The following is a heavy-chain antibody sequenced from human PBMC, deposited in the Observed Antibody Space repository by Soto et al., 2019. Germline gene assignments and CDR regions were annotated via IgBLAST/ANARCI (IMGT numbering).Heavy chain of an antibody. Sequence: GGSLILSCAASGFTFSSYDMHWVRQAPGKGLEWVGIIWYDGSNKYYADSVKGRFTISRDNSKNTLYLEVNSLRADDTAVYYCARSFRQWLVDSWGQGALVTVSS. CDR3: ARSFRQWLVDS. V-gene: IGHV3-33*01. CDR2: IWYDGSNK. D-gene: IGHD6-19*01. J-gene: IGHJ4*02. CDR1: GFTFSSYD.